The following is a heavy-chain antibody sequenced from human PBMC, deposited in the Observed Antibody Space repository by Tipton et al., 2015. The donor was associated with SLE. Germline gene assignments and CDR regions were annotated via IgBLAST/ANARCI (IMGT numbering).Heavy chain of an antibody. Sequence: QLVQSGSELKNPGTSVKVSCKASGYTFTSYAMNWVRQSPGQGLEWMGWINTNTGNPTYAQGFTGRFVFSLDTSVSTAYLQISSLKAEDTAVYYCARDLESALAVAVYYFDYWGQGTLVTVSS. CDR1: GYTFTSYA. D-gene: IGHD6-19*01. V-gene: IGHV7-4-1*02. CDR3: ARDLESALAVAVYYFDY. J-gene: IGHJ4*02. CDR2: INTNTGNP.